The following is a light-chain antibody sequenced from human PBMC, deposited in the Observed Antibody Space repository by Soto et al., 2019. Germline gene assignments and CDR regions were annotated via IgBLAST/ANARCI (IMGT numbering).Light chain of an antibody. CDR2: GSS. J-gene: IGKJ2*01. Sequence: EVVLTQSPGTLSLSPGERATLSCRASQSVSNKYLAWYQQKPGQAPRLLIFGSSDRATGIPDRFSGSGSGTDFTLTISRQEPEYFAVYYCQQYGSSPPYTFGQGTKLEIK. CDR1: QSVSNKY. CDR3: QQYGSSPPYT. V-gene: IGKV3-20*01.